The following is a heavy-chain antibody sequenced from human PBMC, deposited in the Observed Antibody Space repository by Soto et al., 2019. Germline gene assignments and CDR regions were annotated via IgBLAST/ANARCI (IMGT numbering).Heavy chain of an antibody. V-gene: IGHV4-59*01. CDR2: IYYSGST. J-gene: IGHJ3*02. Sequence: SETLSLTCTVSGGSISSYYWSWIRQPPGKGLEWIGYIYYSGSTNYNPSLKSRVTISVDTSKNQFSLKLSSVTAADTAVYYCASLVTTDAFDIWGQGTMVTVSS. CDR3: ASLVTTDAFDI. CDR1: GGSISSYY. D-gene: IGHD4-17*01.